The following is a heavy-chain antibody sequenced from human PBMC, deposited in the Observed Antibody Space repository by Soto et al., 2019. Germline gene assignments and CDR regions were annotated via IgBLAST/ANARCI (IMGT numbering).Heavy chain of an antibody. D-gene: IGHD4-17*01. CDR1: GYTFTDYY. CDR3: ARGPTVSRFDY. Sequence: QVQLVQSGAEVKKPGASVKVSCKASGYTFTDYYMHWVRQAPGQGLEWMGWINPISGGTNYAQNFQGRVTMARDTSTNTAYMELSSLGSDDTAVYYCARGPTVSRFDYWGQGTLVTVSS. CDR2: INPISGGT. J-gene: IGHJ4*02. V-gene: IGHV1-2*02.